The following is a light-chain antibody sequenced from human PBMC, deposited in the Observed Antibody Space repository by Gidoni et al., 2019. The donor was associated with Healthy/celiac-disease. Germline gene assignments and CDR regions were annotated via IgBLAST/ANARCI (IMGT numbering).Light chain of an antibody. J-gene: IGKJ2*01. CDR2: GAC. CDR3: QQYGSSTT. V-gene: IGKV3-20*01. Sequence: EIVLTQSPGTLSLSPGERATLPCRASQCVSIIYLAWYQQKPGQAPRLLIYGACRRATGIPDRFSGSGSGTAFTLTISRLEPEDFAVYYCQQYGSSTTFGQGTKLEIK. CDR1: QCVSIIY.